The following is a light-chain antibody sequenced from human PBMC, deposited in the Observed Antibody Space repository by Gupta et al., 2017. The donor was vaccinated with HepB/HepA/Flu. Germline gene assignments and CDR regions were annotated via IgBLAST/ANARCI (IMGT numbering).Light chain of an antibody. CDR2: RNN. V-gene: IGLV1-47*01. CDR3: AAWDYSLSGWV. Sequence: QSVLTQPPSASGTPGQRDPTPCSGSSSNIGSNYVYWYQQLPGTAPKRLIYRNNQRPSGVPDRFSGSKSGTSASLAISGRRSEDEADYYCAAWDYSLSGWVFGGGTKLTVL. J-gene: IGLJ3*02. CDR1: SSNIGSNY.